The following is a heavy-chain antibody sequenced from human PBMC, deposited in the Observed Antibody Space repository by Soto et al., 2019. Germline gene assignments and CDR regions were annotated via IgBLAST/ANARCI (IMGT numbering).Heavy chain of an antibody. J-gene: IGHJ6*02. V-gene: IGHV5-10-1*01. D-gene: IGHD6-13*01. CDR2: IDPSDSYT. CDR1: GYSFTSYW. Sequence: PGESLKISCKGSGYSFTSYWISWVRQMPGKGLEWMGRIDPSDSYTNYSPSFQGHVTISADKSISTAYLQWSSLKASDTAMYYCARHPRGYSSSWYLPYYGMDVWGQGTTVTVSS. CDR3: ARHPRGYSSSWYLPYYGMDV.